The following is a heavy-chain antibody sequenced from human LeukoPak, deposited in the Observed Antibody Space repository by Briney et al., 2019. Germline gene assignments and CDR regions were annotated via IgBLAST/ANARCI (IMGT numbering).Heavy chain of an antibody. J-gene: IGHJ4*02. CDR1: GFTVSSNY. CDR3: ARDYGDY. Sequence: GGSMRLSCAASGFTVSSNYMNCVRQAPGKGLEWVSLIYSGVNTYYADSVKGRFIISRDNSKNTVYLQMNSLRAEDTAVYYCARDYGDYWGQGTLVTVSS. D-gene: IGHD3-10*01. V-gene: IGHV3-53*01. CDR2: IYSGVNT.